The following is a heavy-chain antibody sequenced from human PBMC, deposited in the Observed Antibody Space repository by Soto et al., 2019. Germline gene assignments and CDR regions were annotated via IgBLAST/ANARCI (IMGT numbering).Heavy chain of an antibody. J-gene: IGHJ1*01. V-gene: IGHV3-9*01. Sequence: GGSLRLSCAASGFTFDDYAMHWVRQAPGKGLEWVSGISWNSGSIGYADSVKGRFTISRDNAKNSLYLQMNSLRAEDTALYYCAKDISSGWYGDFQHWGQGT. CDR2: ISWNSGSI. CDR1: GFTFDDYA. CDR3: AKDISSGWYGDFQH. D-gene: IGHD6-19*01.